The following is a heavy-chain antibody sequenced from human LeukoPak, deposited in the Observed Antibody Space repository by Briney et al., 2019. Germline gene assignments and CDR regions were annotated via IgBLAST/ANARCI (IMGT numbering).Heavy chain of an antibody. V-gene: IGHV4-39*01. CDR1: GDSISSTTYW. Sequence: PSETLSLTCTVSGDSISSTTYWWGWIRQSPGKGLEWIGSMSYVGITSYNPSLKSRATISVDASKNQFSLMLNSVRAADTAVYYCTRLPLDYSLDHWGQGTPVSVSS. J-gene: IGHJ4*02. CDR3: TRLPLDYSLDH. CDR2: MSYVGIT. D-gene: IGHD4-11*01.